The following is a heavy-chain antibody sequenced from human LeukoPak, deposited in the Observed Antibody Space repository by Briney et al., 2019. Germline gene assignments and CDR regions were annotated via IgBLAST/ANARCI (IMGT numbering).Heavy chain of an antibody. CDR2: IRYDGSNK. CDR1: GFTVSSNY. CDR3: ARGHSSGWRVSTRPLHY. D-gene: IGHD6-19*01. J-gene: IGHJ4*02. Sequence: GGSLRLSCAVSGFTVSSNYMSWVRQAPGKGLEWVAFIRYDGSNKYYADSVKGRLTISRDNSKNTLYLQMNSLRAEDTAVYYCARGHSSGWRVSTRPLHYWGQGTLVTVSS. V-gene: IGHV3-30*02.